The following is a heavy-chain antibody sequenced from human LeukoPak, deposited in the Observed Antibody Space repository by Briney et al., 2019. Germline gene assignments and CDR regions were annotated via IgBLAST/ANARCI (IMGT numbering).Heavy chain of an antibody. CDR3: ARGSGYSSSLGEK. CDR1: GFTFSSYG. CDR2: ISYDGSNK. J-gene: IGHJ4*02. Sequence: GGSLRLSCAASGFTFSSYGMHWVRQAPGKGLEWVAVISYDGSNKYYADSVKGRFTISRANSKNTLYLQMNSLRAEDTAVYYCARGSGYSSSLGEKWGQGTLVTVSS. D-gene: IGHD6-6*01. V-gene: IGHV3-30*03.